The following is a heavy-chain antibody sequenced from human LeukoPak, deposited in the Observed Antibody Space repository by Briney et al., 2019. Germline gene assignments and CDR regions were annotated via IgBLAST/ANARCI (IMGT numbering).Heavy chain of an antibody. D-gene: IGHD5-24*01. J-gene: IGHJ3*02. CDR3: ASPRPGRDGYNRPKKVARLAFDI. CDR2: ISWSSGSI. V-gene: IGHV3-9*01. Sequence: GGSLRLSCAASGFTFDDYAMHWVRQAPGKGLEWVSGISWSSGSIGYADSVKGRFTISRDNAKNSLYLQMNSLRAEDTAVYYCASPRPGRDGYNRPKKVARLAFDIWGQGTMVTVSS. CDR1: GFTFDDYA.